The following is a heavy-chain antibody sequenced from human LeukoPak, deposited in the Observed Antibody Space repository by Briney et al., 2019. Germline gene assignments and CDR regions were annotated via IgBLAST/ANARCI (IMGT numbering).Heavy chain of an antibody. V-gene: IGHV4-61*02. CDR2: IYTSGST. CDR1: GGSISSGSYF. Sequence: SETLSLTCTVSGGSISSGSYFWSWIRQPAGKGLEWIGRIYTSGSTNYNPSLKSRVTISVDTSKNQFSLKLSSVTAADTAVYYCATLGSGWYDGSDETRPFDYWGQGTLVTVSS. D-gene: IGHD6-19*01. J-gene: IGHJ4*02. CDR3: ATLGSGWYDGSDETRPFDY.